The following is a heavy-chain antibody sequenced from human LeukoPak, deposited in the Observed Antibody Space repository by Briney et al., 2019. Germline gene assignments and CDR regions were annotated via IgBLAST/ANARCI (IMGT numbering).Heavy chain of an antibody. CDR3: AKDRTNICSGGSCYLPHDY. J-gene: IGHJ4*02. CDR2: ISGSGGST. V-gene: IGHV3-23*01. CDR1: GFTFGSYA. Sequence: PGRSLRLSCAASGFTFGSYAMSWVRQAPGKGLEWVSAISGSGGSTYYADSVKGRFTISRDNSKNTPYLQMNSLRAEDTAVYYCAKDRTNICSGGSCYLPHDYWGQGTLVTVSS. D-gene: IGHD2-15*01.